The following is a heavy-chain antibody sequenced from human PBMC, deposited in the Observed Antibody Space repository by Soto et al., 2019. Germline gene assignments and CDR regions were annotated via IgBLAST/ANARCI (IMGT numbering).Heavy chain of an antibody. V-gene: IGHV4-30-2*06. J-gene: IGHJ6*02. CDR2: ISHGGSP. CDR1: GGSVSSGVFS. CDR3: ARGHYYYAMDV. Sequence: SDTLSLTCAISGGSVSSGVFSWNWIRQSPGQGLEWIGYISHGGSPHYTPSLESRVTISVDRSTNVISLNLTSVTPADTAVYFCARGHYYYAMDVWGQGTTVTVS.